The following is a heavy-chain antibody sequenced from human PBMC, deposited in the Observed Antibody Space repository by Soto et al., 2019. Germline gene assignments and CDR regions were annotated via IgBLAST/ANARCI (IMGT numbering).Heavy chain of an antibody. Sequence: PSETLSLTCPVSGGSISRGGSYWCWIRQHPGKGLEWIGYIYYSGSTYYNPSLKSRVTISVDTSKNQFSLKLSSVTAADTAVYYCARASVYAIVGATNWFDPWGQGTQVTVSS. J-gene: IGHJ5*02. CDR2: IYYSGST. D-gene: IGHD1-26*01. V-gene: IGHV4-31*03. CDR1: GGSISRGGSY. CDR3: ARASVYAIVGATNWFDP.